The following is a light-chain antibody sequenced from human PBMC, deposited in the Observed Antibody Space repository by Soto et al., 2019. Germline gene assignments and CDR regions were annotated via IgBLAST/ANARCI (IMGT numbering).Light chain of an antibody. V-gene: IGLV1-44*01. CDR2: NNN. CDR3: ATWDDSLNARGV. CDR1: RSNIGNNA. J-gene: IGLJ3*02. Sequence: QSVLTQTPSASGTPGQTVTISCSGSRSNIGNNAVSWYQQFPGTAPQLLIYNNNQRPSGVPDRFSGSKSGTSASLAISGLLSEDEADYYCATWDDSLNARGVFGGGTKLTVL.